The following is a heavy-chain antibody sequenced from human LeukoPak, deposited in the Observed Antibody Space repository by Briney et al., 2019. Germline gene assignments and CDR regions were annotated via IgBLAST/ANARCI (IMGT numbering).Heavy chain of an antibody. CDR3: ARDPPPYCGGDCPSY. J-gene: IGHJ4*02. CDR2: IYYSGST. D-gene: IGHD2-21*02. V-gene: IGHV4-61*01. Sequence: SETLSLTCTVSGGSVSSGSYYWSWIRQPPGKGLEWIGYIYYSGSTNYNPSLKSRVTISVDTSKNQFSLKLSSETAADTAVYYCARDPPPYCGGDCPSYWGQGTLVTVSS. CDR1: GGSVSSGSYY.